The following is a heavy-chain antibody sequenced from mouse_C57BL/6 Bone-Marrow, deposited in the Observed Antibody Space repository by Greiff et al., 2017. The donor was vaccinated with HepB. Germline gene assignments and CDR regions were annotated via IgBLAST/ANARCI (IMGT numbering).Heavy chain of an antibody. CDR2: ISSGGSYT. V-gene: IGHV5-6*01. Sequence: EGKLVESGGDLVKPGGSLKLSCAASGFTFSSYGMSWVRQTPDKRLEWVATISSGGSYTYYPDSVKGRFTISRDNAKNTLYLQMSSLKSEDTAMYYCARHEWLRLSYAMDYWGQGTSVTVSS. D-gene: IGHD3-2*02. J-gene: IGHJ4*01. CDR3: ARHEWLRLSYAMDY. CDR1: GFTFSSYG.